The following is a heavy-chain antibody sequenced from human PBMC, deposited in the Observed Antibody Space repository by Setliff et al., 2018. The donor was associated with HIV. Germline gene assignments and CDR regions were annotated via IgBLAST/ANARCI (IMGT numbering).Heavy chain of an antibody. D-gene: IGHD1-26*01. J-gene: IGHJ4*02. CDR2: IYSDGYT. CDR3: VRDQLRWPERWDFDF. Sequence: GGSLRLSCAASGFNVNGKYMTWVRQAPGKGLEWVSIIYSDGYTKYADSLKGRFTIPRDSVRNEVYLQMKSLRVDDTALYYCVRDQLRWPERWDFDFWGQGTLVTVSS. CDR1: GFNVNGKY. V-gene: IGHV3-66*01.